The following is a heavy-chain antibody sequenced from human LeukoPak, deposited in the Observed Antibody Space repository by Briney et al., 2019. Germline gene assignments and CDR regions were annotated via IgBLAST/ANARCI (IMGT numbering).Heavy chain of an antibody. CDR3: ARARGYSFGSDY. Sequence: VASVKVSCKASGYTFTSYDINWVRQATGQGLEWMGGIIPIFGTANYAQKFQGRVTITADESTSTAYMELSSLRSEDTAVYYCARARGYSFGSDYWGQGTLVTVSS. V-gene: IGHV1-69*13. CDR1: GYTFTSYD. D-gene: IGHD5-18*01. CDR2: IIPIFGTA. J-gene: IGHJ4*02.